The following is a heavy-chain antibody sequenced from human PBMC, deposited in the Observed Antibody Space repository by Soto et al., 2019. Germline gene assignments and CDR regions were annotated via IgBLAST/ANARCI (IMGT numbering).Heavy chain of an antibody. Sequence: PGGSLRLSCAASGFTFSSYAMSWVRQAPGKGLEWVSAISGSGGSTYYADSVKGRFTISRDNSKNTLYLQMNSLRAEDTAVYYCAKGVTGPQCRSFYCGKEVWGQGTTVTVSS. CDR1: GFTFSSYA. CDR2: ISGSGGST. J-gene: IGHJ6*02. D-gene: IGHD2-8*02. CDR3: AKGVTGPQCRSFYCGKEV. V-gene: IGHV3-23*01.